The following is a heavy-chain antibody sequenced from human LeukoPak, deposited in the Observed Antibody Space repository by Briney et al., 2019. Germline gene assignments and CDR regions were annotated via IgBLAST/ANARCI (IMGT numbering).Heavy chain of an antibody. CDR2: ISAYNGST. CDR3: ARDQSGWFDP. J-gene: IGHJ5*02. V-gene: IGHV1-18*04. CDR1: GYTFTSYG. Sequence: GASVKVSCEASGYTFTSYGISWVRQAPGQGLEWMGWISAYNGSTNYAQKLQGRVTMTTDTSTSTAYMELSSLRSEDTAVYYCARDQSGWFDPWGQGTLVTVSS.